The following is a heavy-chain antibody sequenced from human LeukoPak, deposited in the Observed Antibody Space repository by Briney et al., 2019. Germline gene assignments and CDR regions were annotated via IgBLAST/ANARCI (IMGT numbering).Heavy chain of an antibody. Sequence: HPGGSLRLSCAASGFTFSTCWMTWVRQAPGKGLEWVANIKQDGSERYYVDSVKGRFTISRDNAKSSLYLQMNSLRAEDTAVHYCAKSLVVVNDPPDYWGQGTLVTVSS. CDR3: AKSLVVVNDPPDY. CDR1: GFTFSTCW. CDR2: IKQDGSER. V-gene: IGHV3-7*01. D-gene: IGHD2-21*01. J-gene: IGHJ4*02.